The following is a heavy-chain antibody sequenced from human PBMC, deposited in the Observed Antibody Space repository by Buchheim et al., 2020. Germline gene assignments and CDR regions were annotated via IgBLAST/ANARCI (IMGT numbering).Heavy chain of an antibody. J-gene: IGHJ4*02. D-gene: IGHD6-19*01. CDR2: IYHSGST. CDR1: GVSISSGGYS. Sequence: QLQLQESGSGLVKPSQTLSLTCAVSGVSISSGGYSWSWIRQPPGKGLEWIGYIYHSGSTYYNPSFKSRVTISVDRSKTQFSLKLSSVTAADTAVYYCARDSSGWYGTAYFDYWGQGTL. CDR3: ARDSSGWYGTAYFDY. V-gene: IGHV4-30-2*01.